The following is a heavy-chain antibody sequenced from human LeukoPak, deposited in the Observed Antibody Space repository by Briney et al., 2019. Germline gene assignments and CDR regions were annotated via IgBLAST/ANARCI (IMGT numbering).Heavy chain of an antibody. CDR2: ISSSSSYV. V-gene: IGHV3-21*01. D-gene: IGHD3-22*01. CDR1: GFTFRSYS. Sequence: GSLRLSCVGSGFTFRSYSMAWVRQAPGKGLEWVSSISSSSSYVYYEDSVKGRFTVSRDNAQNSLYLQMSNPRAEDTAVYYCARGATSLPRIYSDKSGYKKVLDQNAFDIWGQGTMVTVSS. CDR3: ARGATSLPRIYSDKSGYKKVLDQNAFDI. J-gene: IGHJ3*02.